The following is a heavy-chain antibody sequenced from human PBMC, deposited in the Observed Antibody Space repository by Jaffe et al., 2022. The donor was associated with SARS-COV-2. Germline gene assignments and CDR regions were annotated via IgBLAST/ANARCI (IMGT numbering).Heavy chain of an antibody. V-gene: IGHV3-15*01. Sequence: EVQLVESGGGLVKPGGSLRLSCVASGFAMKNAWMNWIRQAPGRGLEWVGRIKARSDGGTIDHAAPVKGRFTISRDESRNMLYLQMNSLKTDDTAVYYCTTEYNDMGVWGQGTTVTVSS. CDR3: TTEYNDMGV. CDR2: IKARSDGGTI. J-gene: IGHJ6*02. D-gene: IGHD1-20*01. CDR1: GFAMKNAW.